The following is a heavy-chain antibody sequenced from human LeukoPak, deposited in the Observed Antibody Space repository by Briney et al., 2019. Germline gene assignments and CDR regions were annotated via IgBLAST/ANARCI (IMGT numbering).Heavy chain of an antibody. D-gene: IGHD3-10*01. CDR3: ASTQQRITMVRGTTERDYSFDY. CDR2: IYSGGIT. CDR1: GFTVCSNY. Sequence: GGSLRLSCAASGFTVCSNYMSWVRQAPGKGLGWVSVIYSGGITYYADSVKGRFTISRDNSKITLYLQMNSLRAEDTAVYYCASTQQRITMVRGTTERDYSFDYWGQGTLVTVSS. J-gene: IGHJ4*02. V-gene: IGHV3-53*01.